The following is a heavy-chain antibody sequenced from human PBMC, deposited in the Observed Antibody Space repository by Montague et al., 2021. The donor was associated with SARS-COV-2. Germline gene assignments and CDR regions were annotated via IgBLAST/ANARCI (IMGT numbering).Heavy chain of an antibody. Sequence: SVKVSCKASGGTLNSYVISWVRQAPGQGLEWMGRITPIFDTTDYAQKFQDRLTITADETTSTTYMELSSLISKDTAVYYCAYDSSIYYPHTDYWGQGTLVTVSS. D-gene: IGHD3-22*01. CDR2: ITPIFDTT. J-gene: IGHJ4*02. CDR3: AYDSSIYYPHTDY. CDR1: GGTLNSYV. V-gene: IGHV1-69*13.